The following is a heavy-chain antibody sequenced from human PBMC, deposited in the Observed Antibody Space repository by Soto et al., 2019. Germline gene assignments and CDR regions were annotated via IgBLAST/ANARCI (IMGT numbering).Heavy chain of an antibody. CDR2: IIPIFGTA. Sequence: ASVKVSCKASGGTFSSYAISWVRQAPGQGLEWMGGIIPIFGTANYAQKFQGRVTITADESTSTAYMELSSLRSEDTAVYYCAWSPVAGDYYYYDMDVWGQETTVTVSS. CDR1: GGTFSSYA. V-gene: IGHV1-69*13. CDR3: AWSPVAGDYYYYDMDV. D-gene: IGHD6-19*01. J-gene: IGHJ6*02.